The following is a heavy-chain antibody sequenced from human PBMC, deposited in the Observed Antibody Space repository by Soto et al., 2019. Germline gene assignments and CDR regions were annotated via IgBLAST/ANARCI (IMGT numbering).Heavy chain of an antibody. CDR2: MNPNSGNT. CDR1: GYTFTSYD. CDR3: AREVCSGGSCFRMDV. Sequence: QVQLVQSGAEVKKPGASVKVSCKASGYTFTSYDINWVRQATGQGLEWMGWMNPNSGNTGDAQQFQGRVTMTRNTSISTAYMELSSLRSEDTAVYYCAREVCSGGSCFRMDVWGQGTTVTVSS. D-gene: IGHD2-15*01. V-gene: IGHV1-8*01. J-gene: IGHJ6*02.